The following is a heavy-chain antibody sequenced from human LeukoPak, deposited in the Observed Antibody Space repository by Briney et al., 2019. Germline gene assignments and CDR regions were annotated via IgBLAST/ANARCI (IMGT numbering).Heavy chain of an antibody. CDR3: AREVGLIAAAGYNWSDP. Sequence: ASVKVSCKASGYTFTGYYMHWVRQAPGQGLEWMGWINPNSGGTNYAQKFQGRVTMTRDTSISTAYMELSRLRSDDTAVYYCAREVGLIAAAGYNWSDPWGQGTLVTVSS. D-gene: IGHD6-13*01. CDR2: INPNSGGT. CDR1: GYTFTGYY. J-gene: IGHJ5*02. V-gene: IGHV1-2*02.